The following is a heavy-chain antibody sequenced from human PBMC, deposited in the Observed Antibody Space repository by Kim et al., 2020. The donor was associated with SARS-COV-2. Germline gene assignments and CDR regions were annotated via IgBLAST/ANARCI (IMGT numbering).Heavy chain of an antibody. J-gene: IGHJ6*02. CDR3: AKGGWVDF. Sequence: SGDNTHYADSVKGRFTISRDNTENTLFLQMSSLRAEDTAVYYCAKGGWVDFLGQGTTVTVSS. V-gene: IGHV3-23*01. CDR2: SGDNT. D-gene: IGHD3-10*01.